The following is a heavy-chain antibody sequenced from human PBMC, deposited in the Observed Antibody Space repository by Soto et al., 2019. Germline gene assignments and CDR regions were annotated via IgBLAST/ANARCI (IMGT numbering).Heavy chain of an antibody. D-gene: IGHD6-13*01. V-gene: IGHV4-61*01. J-gene: IGHJ4*02. CDR2: IHYSGST. CDR3: GPSYGNAWYTY. Sequence: SETLSLTCTVSGGSVSSGSYYWSWIRQPPGKGLECIGYIHYSGSTNYNPSLKSRVTISVDTSKNQFSLKLSSVTVAATAVYYCGPSYGNAWYTYWGQGTQVTVSS. CDR1: GGSVSSGSYY.